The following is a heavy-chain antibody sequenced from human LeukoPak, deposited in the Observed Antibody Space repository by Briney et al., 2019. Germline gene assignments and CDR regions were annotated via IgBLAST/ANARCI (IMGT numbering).Heavy chain of an antibody. CDR2: ISYDGVNK. V-gene: IGHV3-30*04. J-gene: IGHJ5*02. CDR1: GFNLDDYA. Sequence: GRSLRLSCAASGFNLDDYAMHWVRQAPGEGLDWVAVISYDGVNKYYTDSVKGRFTVTSDNSTNMLYLQMNSLRAADTALYYCARVHNTDPPFDHWGQGTLVTVSS. D-gene: IGHD1-14*01. CDR3: ARVHNTDPPFDH.